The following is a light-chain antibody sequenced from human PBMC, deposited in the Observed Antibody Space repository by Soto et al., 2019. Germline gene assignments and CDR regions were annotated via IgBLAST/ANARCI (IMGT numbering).Light chain of an antibody. J-gene: IGKJ5*01. CDR2: GAS. Sequence: ETVMTQSPGTLSVSLGERATLSCRASQSVSIHLAWYQQKPGQAPRLLMYGASSRATGIPARFSGSGSQTEFTLTISSLQSEDFVVYYCQQYNYWPLSFGQGTRLEIK. CDR3: QQYNYWPLS. V-gene: IGKV3D-15*01. CDR1: QSVSIH.